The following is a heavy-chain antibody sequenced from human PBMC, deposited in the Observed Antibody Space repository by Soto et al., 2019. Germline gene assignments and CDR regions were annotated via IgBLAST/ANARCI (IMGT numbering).Heavy chain of an antibody. V-gene: IGHV3-30*18. CDR1: GFTFSSYG. CDR3: AKESLDYSNSDYYYYYYMDV. CDR2: ISYDGSNK. J-gene: IGHJ6*03. D-gene: IGHD4-4*01. Sequence: GGSLRLSCAASGFTFSSYGMHWVRQAPGKGLEWVAVISYDGSNKYYADSVKGRFTISRDNSKNTLYLQMNSLRAEDTAVYYCAKESLDYSNSDYYYYYYMDVWGKGTTVTVSS.